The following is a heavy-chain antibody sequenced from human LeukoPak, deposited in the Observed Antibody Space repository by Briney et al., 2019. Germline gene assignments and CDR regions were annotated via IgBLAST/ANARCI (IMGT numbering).Heavy chain of an antibody. CDR1: GFTFSDYY. J-gene: IGHJ5*02. CDR2: ISSSGDTM. Sequence: GGSLRLSCAASGFTFSDYYMSWIRQAPGKGLEWVSYISSSGDTMSYADSVKGRFTISRDNAKNSLYPQMNSLRAEDAAVYYCARDPVPYYYDSSGYYPWGQGTLVTVSS. D-gene: IGHD3-22*01. CDR3: ARDPVPYYYDSSGYYP. V-gene: IGHV3-11*04.